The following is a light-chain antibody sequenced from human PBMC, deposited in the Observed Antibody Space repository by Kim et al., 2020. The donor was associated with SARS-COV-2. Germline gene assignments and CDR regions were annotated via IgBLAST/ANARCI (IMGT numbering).Light chain of an antibody. J-gene: IGKJ2*01. Sequence: SGSPGERATLSCRASQSVSSNLAWYQQKPGQAPRLLIYGASTRATDIPSRFSGSGSGTEFTLTISSLQSEDFAVYSCQQYNNWPYTFGQGTKLEIK. CDR2: GAS. V-gene: IGKV3-15*01. CDR1: QSVSSN. CDR3: QQYNNWPYT.